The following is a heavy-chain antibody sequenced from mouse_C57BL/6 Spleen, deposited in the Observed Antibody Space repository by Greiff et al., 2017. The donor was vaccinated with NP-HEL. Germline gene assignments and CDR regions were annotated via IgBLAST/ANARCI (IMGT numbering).Heavy chain of an antibody. CDR1: GFSLTSYG. D-gene: IGHD1-1*01. Sequence: VKLQESGPGLVQPSQSLSITCTVSGFSLTSYGVHWVRQSPGKGLEWLGVIWSGGSTDYNAAFISRLSISKDNSKSHVFFKMNSLQADDTAIYYCATTTVVAEDYYAMDYWGQGTSVTVSS. J-gene: IGHJ4*01. V-gene: IGHV2-2*01. CDR3: ATTTVVAEDYYAMDY. CDR2: IWSGGST.